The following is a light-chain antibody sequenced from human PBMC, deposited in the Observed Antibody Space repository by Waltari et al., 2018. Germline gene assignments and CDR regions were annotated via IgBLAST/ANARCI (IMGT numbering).Light chain of an antibody. Sequence: DIQMTQSPSSLSASVGDGATIYCRASQNIGSYINWYQHKPGKAPELLIYAATSVHRGVSFRFDGRGSGTHFSLTIKSLQPDDSATYFCQQSFSAPPMYTFGQGTKLEMK. V-gene: IGKV1-39*01. CDR1: QNIGSY. J-gene: IGKJ2*01. CDR2: AAT. CDR3: QQSFSAPPMYT.